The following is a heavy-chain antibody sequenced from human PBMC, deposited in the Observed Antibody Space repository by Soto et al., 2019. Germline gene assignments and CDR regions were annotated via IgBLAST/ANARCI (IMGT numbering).Heavy chain of an antibody. CDR2: INHSGST. CDR1: GGSFSGYY. Sequence: SETLTLTCAVYGGSFSGYYWSWIRQPPGKGLEWIGEINHSGSTNYNPSLKSRVTISVDTSKNQFSLKLSSVTAADTAVYYCAGARSCIVRRTKGLVVWGPGTSVTV. J-gene: IGHJ6*02. V-gene: IGHV4-34*01. CDR3: AGARSCIVRRTKGLVV. D-gene: IGHD3-10*01.